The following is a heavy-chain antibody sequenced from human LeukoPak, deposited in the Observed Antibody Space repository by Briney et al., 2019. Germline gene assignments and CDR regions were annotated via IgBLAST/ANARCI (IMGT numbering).Heavy chain of an antibody. J-gene: IGHJ6*02. CDR1: GGSFSGYY. CDR2: INHSGST. CDR3: ARTPDDSSGWSYYYGMDV. D-gene: IGHD6-19*01. Sequence: SETLSLTCAVYGGSFSGYYWSWIRQPPGKGLEWIGEINHSGSTNYNPSLTSRVTISVDTSKNQFSLKLSSVTAADTAVYYCARTPDDSSGWSYYYGMDVWGQGTTVTVSS. V-gene: IGHV4-34*01.